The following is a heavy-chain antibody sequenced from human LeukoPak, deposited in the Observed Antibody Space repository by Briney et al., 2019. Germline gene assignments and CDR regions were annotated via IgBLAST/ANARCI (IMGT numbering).Heavy chain of an antibody. CDR3: IRDEALWRLDY. CDR2: IDEGGSNA. V-gene: IGHV3-74*03. D-gene: IGHD2-21*01. CDR1: GFTFSNHW. Sequence: GASLRLSCKASGFTFSNHWMHWVRQAPGKGLVWLSRIDEGGSNAMYADSVKGRFSISRDNAKNTVNLQMNSLRAEDTGVYYCIRDEALWRLDYWGQGTLVTASS. J-gene: IGHJ4*02.